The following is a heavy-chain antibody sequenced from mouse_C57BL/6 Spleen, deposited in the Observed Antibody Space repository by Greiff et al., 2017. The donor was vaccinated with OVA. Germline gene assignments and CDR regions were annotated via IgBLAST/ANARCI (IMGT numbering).Heavy chain of an antibody. Sequence: EVKLMESGGGLVQPGGSLSLSCAASGFTFTDYYMSWVRQPPGKALEWLGFIRNKANGYTTEYSASVKGRFTISRDNSQSILYLQMNALRAEDSATYYGARDKGQLRRSPDAMDYWGQGTSVTVSS. D-gene: IGHD3-2*02. V-gene: IGHV7-3*01. CDR1: GFTFTDYY. J-gene: IGHJ4*01. CDR3: ARDKGQLRRSPDAMDY. CDR2: IRNKANGYTT.